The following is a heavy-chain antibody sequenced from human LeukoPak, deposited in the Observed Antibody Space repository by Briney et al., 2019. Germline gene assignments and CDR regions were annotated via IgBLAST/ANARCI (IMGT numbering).Heavy chain of an antibody. CDR1: GYTFTSCG. CDR2: MNPNSGNT. CDR3: ARGFMTTVTTAV. J-gene: IGHJ3*01. V-gene: IGHV1-8*01. D-gene: IGHD4-17*01. Sequence: GASVKVSCKASGYTFTSCGISWVRQAPGQGLEWMGWMNPNSGNTGYAQKFQGRVTMTRNTSISTAYMELSSLRSEDTAVYYCARGFMTTVTTAVWGQGTMVTVSS.